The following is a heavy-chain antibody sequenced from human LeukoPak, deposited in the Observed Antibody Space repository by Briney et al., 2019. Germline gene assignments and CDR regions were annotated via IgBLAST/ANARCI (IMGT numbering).Heavy chain of an antibody. J-gene: IGHJ5*02. CDR1: GFTFNSYA. V-gene: IGHV3-23*01. CDR3: AKDRYSNYGNWFDP. CDR2: ISGSGGST. Sequence: GGSLRLSCAASGFTFNSYAVNWVRQAPGKGLEWVSGISGSGGSTFYADSVKGRFTISRDNSKNTLYLQMNSLRAEDTAVYYCAKDRYSNYGNWFDPWGQGTLVTVFS. D-gene: IGHD4-11*01.